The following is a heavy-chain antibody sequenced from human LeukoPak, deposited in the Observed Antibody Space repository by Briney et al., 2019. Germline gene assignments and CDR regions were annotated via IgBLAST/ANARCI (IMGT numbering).Heavy chain of an antibody. CDR2: INPSGGST. V-gene: IGHV1-46*01. J-gene: IGHJ4*02. CDR3: ARGAPNAMLPDPVHDY. D-gene: IGHD2-15*01. Sequence: ASVTVSCKASGYTFTSYYMHWVRQAPGQGLEWMGIINPSGGSTSYAQKFQGRVTMTRDTSTSTVYMELSSLRSEDTAVYYCARGAPNAMLPDPVHDYWGQGTLVTVSS. CDR1: GYTFTSYY.